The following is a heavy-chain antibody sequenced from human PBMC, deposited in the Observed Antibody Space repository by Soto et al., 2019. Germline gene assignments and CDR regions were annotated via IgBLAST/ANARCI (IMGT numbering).Heavy chain of an antibody. D-gene: IGHD1-26*01. Sequence: SETLSLTCTVSGASISSSSFYWGWIRQPPGKGLESIANIYYDGSTCYNPSLKSRVTISVDTSKNQFSLKLSSVTAADTAVYYCARVRLGAPTRYFDYWGQGTLVTVS. CDR2: IYYDGST. CDR3: ARVRLGAPTRYFDY. J-gene: IGHJ4*02. CDR1: GASISSSSFY. V-gene: IGHV4-39*01.